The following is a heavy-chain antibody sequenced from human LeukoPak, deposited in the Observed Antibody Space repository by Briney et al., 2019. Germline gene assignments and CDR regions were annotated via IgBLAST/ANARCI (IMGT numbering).Heavy chain of an antibody. Sequence: ASVKVSCKASGYTFTSYDINWVRQATGQGLEWMGWMNPNSGNTGYAQKFQGRVTMTRNTSISTAYMELSSLRPEDTAVYYCARGPKYSSSSAVRYNWFDPWGQGTLVTVSS. D-gene: IGHD6-6*01. J-gene: IGHJ5*02. V-gene: IGHV1-8*01. CDR1: GYTFTSYD. CDR3: ARGPKYSSSSAVRYNWFDP. CDR2: MNPNSGNT.